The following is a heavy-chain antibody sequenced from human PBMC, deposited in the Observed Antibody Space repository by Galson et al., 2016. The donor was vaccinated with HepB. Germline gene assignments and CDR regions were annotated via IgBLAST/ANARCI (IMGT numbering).Heavy chain of an antibody. CDR3: AKDIPPRGHDAFDI. CDR1: GFPLRSYA. CDR2: ISASGGNT. V-gene: IGHV3-23*01. D-gene: IGHD2-21*01. Sequence: SLRLSCAASGFPLRSYAMSWVRQAPGKGLEWVSAISASGGNTYYADSVMGRFTITRDNSKNTLYLQMNSLTAEDTAIYYCAKDIPPRGHDAFDIWGRGTMVTVSS. J-gene: IGHJ3*02.